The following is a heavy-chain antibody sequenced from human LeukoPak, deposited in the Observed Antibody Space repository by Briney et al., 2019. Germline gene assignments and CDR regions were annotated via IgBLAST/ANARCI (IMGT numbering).Heavy chain of an antibody. V-gene: IGHV3-21*01. J-gene: IGHJ4*02. CDR1: GFTFSSYS. CDR2: ISSSSSYI. Sequence: GSLRLSCAASGFTFSSYSMNWVRQAPGKGLEWVSSISSSSSYIYYADSVKGRFTISRDNAKNSLYLQVNSLRAEDTAVYYCARGTGTTAHFDYWGQGTPVTVSS. D-gene: IGHD1-1*01. CDR3: ARGTGTTAHFDY.